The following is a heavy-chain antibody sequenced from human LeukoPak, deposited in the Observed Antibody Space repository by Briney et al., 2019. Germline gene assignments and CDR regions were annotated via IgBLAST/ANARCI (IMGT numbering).Heavy chain of an antibody. J-gene: IGHJ5*02. CDR1: GYTFSGYY. V-gene: IGHV1-2*02. CDR2: INPNTGST. D-gene: IGHD3-10*01. Sequence: ASVKVSCKASGYTFSGYYIHWVRQAPGQGLEWMGCINPNTGSTKYAQRFQDRVTMTRDTSISTAYMEVSRLRYDDTAVYYCARPLRVTMIRGAAFRASSDFDPWGQGTLVTVSS. CDR3: ARPLRVTMIRGAAFRASSDFDP.